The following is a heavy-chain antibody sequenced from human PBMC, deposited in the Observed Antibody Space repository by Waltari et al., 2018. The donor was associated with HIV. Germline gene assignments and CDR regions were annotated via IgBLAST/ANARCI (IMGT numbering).Heavy chain of an antibody. CDR2: IYPGDSDV. CDR1: GYGFKDYW. Sequence: EVQLVQSGAEGKKPGESLRISCKGSGYGFKDYWIGWVRQMPGKGLEWMGIIYPGDSDVRYSPSFQGQVIFSVDRSINTAHLQWSSLKVSDTAMYYCARHFRGSIDYWGQGTPVTVSS. V-gene: IGHV5-51*01. D-gene: IGHD3-10*01. J-gene: IGHJ4*02. CDR3: ARHFRGSIDY.